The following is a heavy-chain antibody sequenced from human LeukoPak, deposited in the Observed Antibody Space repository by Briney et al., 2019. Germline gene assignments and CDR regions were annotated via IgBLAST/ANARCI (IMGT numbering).Heavy chain of an antibody. CDR1: GFIFNNYW. J-gene: IGHJ5*02. V-gene: IGHV3-7*01. D-gene: IGHD3-10*01. Sequence: GGSLRLSCAASGFIFNNYWMSWVRQAPGKGLEWVANIKQDGSEKYYVDSVKGRFTISRDNAKNSLYLQMNSLRVEDTAVYYCARERGSGSYHPFDPWGQGTLVTVSS. CDR3: ARERGSGSYHPFDP. CDR2: IKQDGSEK.